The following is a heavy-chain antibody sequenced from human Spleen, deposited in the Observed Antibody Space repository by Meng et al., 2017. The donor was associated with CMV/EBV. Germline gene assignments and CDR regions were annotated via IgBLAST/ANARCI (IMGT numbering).Heavy chain of an antibody. D-gene: IGHD2-2*01. CDR1: GYTFTSYY. CDR2: INPGTGSA. Sequence: CEASGYTFTSYYMHWVRQAPGQGLEWMGKINPGTGSAWYAQRFQGRVTMTRDTSTSTVYMEMSSLRSEDTAVYYCARERIVVPAGTDYWGQGTLVTVSS. J-gene: IGHJ4*02. V-gene: IGHV1-46*01. CDR3: ARERIVVPAGTDY.